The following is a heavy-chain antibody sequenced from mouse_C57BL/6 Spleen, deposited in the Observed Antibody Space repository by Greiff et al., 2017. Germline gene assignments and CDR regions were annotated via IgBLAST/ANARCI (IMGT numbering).Heavy chain of an antibody. J-gene: IGHJ4*01. CDR2: IYPGDGDT. CDR3: ARSDLRRDYAMEY. D-gene: IGHD2-12*01. CDR1: GYAFSSYW. Sequence: QVQLKQSGAELVKPGASVKISCKASGYAFSSYWMNWVKQRPGKGLEWIGQIYPGDGDTNYNGKFKGKATLTADKSSSTAYMQRSSLTSEDSAVYFCARSDLRRDYAMEYRGQGTSVTVSS. V-gene: IGHV1-80*01.